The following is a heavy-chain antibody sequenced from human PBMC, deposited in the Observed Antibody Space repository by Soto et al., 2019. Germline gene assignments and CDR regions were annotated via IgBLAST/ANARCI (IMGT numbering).Heavy chain of an antibody. CDR2: ISAYNGNT. CDR3: ARDLEGGSGSYPVLFPFDP. J-gene: IGHJ5*02. CDR1: GDSFTSYG. V-gene: IGHV1-18*01. Sequence: GASVKRSCEACGDSFTSYGISWGRQAPRQGLEWMGWISAYNGNTNYAQKLQGRVTMTTDTSTSTAYMELRSLRSDDTAVYYCARDLEGGSGSYPVLFPFDPWGQGTLVTVSS. D-gene: IGHD3-10*01.